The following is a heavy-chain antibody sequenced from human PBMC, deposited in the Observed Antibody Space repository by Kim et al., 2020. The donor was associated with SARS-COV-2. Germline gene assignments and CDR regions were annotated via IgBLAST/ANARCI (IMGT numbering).Heavy chain of an antibody. Sequence: GGSLRLSCAASGFTFSSYAMHWVRQAPGKGLEWVAVISYDGSNKYYADSVKGRFTISRDNSKNTLYLQMNSLRAEDTAVYYCARGNNYGSGSTSGGMDVWGQGTTVTVSS. V-gene: IGHV3-30-3*01. CDR2: ISYDGSNK. D-gene: IGHD3-10*01. J-gene: IGHJ6*02. CDR1: GFTFSSYA. CDR3: ARGNNYGSGSTSGGMDV.